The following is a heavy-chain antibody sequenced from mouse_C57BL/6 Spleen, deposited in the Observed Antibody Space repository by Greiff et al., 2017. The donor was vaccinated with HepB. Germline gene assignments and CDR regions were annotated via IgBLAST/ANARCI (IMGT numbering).Heavy chain of an antibody. V-gene: IGHV1-55*01. CDR3: ARSSLSNSPTGFDY. CDR2: IYPGSGST. J-gene: IGHJ2*01. D-gene: IGHD2-5*01. CDR1: GYTFTSYW. Sequence: QVQLQQPGAELVKPGASVKMSCKASGYTFTSYWITWVKQRPGQGLEWIGDIYPGSGSTNYNEKFKSKATLTVDTSSSTAYMQLSSLTSEDSAFYYCARSSLSNSPTGFDYWGQGTTRTVSS.